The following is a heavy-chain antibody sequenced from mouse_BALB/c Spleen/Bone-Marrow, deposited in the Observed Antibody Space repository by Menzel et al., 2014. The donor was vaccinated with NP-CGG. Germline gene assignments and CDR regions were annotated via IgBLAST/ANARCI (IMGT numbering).Heavy chain of an antibody. Sequence: QVQLQQSGPELVKPGASVKMSCKASVYTFTDYVISWVKQRTGQGLEWIGEIYPGSGSTYYNEKFKGKATLTADKSSNTAYMQLSSLTSEDSAVYFCARGLGLPFYAMDYWGQGTSVTVSS. CDR1: VYTFTDYV. CDR2: IYPGSGST. J-gene: IGHJ4*01. CDR3: ARGLGLPFYAMDY. V-gene: IGHV1-77*01. D-gene: IGHD3-1*01.